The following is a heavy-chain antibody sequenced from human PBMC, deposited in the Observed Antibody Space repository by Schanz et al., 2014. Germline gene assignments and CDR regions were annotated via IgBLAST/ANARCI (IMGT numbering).Heavy chain of an antibody. D-gene: IGHD2-21*01. CDR2: ITTGGNT. V-gene: IGHV3-23*01. J-gene: IGHJ4*02. CDR1: GFNFSTYA. CDR3: AKSKSQLPLFDY. Sequence: EVQLLESGGGLVQPGGSLRLSCVVSGFNFSTYAMSWARQTPGKGLEWVSSITTGGNTYYRDSVKGRFIVSRDNSKNTLYLQMNSLRADDTAVYYCAKSKSQLPLFDYWGQGTLVTVSS.